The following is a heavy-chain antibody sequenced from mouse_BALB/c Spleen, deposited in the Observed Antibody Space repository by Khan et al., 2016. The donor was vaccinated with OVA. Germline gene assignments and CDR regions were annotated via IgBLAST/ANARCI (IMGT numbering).Heavy chain of an antibody. CDR1: GYIFTSYW. Sequence: QVQLKQSGAELVRPGASVKLSCKTSGYIFTSYWIHWVKQRSGQGLEWIARIYPGTDNSYYNEKFKDKATLTADKSSSTAYMQLRSLKSEDSDVXFFARGEALYHFGHWGQGTTLTVSP. J-gene: IGHJ2*01. V-gene: IGHV1-76*01. CDR3: ARGEALYHFGH. D-gene: IGHD3-2*02. CDR2: IYPGTDNS.